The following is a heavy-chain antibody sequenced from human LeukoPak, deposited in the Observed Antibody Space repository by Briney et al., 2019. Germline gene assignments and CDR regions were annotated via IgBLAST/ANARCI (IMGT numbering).Heavy chain of an antibody. Sequence: SETLSLTCTVPGGSISSYYWSWIRQPPGKGLEWIGYIYYSGSTNYNPSLKSRVTISVDTSKNQFSLKLSSVTAADTAVYYCALAGTFYFDYWGQGTLVTVSS. J-gene: IGHJ4*02. CDR2: IYYSGST. D-gene: IGHD6-19*01. CDR1: GGSISSYY. V-gene: IGHV4-59*08. CDR3: ALAGTFYFDY.